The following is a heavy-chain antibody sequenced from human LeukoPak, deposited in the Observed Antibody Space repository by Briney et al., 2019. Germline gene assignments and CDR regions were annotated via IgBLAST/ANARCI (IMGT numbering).Heavy chain of an antibody. CDR3: ARFDYYDSSGYFDY. V-gene: IGHV3-7*04. Sequence: GGSLRLSCAASGFTFSSHWMSWVRQAPGKGLEWVANIKQGGSEKYYVDSVKGRFTISRDNAKNSLYLQMNSLRAEDTAVYYCARFDYYDSSGYFDYWGQGTLVTVSS. D-gene: IGHD3-22*01. J-gene: IGHJ4*02. CDR2: IKQGGSEK. CDR1: GFTFSSHW.